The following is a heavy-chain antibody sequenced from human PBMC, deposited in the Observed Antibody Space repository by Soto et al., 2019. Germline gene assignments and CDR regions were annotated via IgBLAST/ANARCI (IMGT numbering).Heavy chain of an antibody. J-gene: IGHJ4*02. V-gene: IGHV2-5*02. CDR3: AHRHLRYCSSTSCTQFHF. Sequence: QITLKASGPTLVKPTQTLTLTCTFSGFSLSTSGVGVGWIRQPPGKALERLALIYLDYDKRYSPSLKSRLTITKDTSNHLLFLTTTNMDPVDTATYYCAHRHLRYCSSTSCTQFHFWGQGTLVTVSS. CDR1: GFSLSTSGVG. CDR2: IYLDYDK. D-gene: IGHD2-2*01.